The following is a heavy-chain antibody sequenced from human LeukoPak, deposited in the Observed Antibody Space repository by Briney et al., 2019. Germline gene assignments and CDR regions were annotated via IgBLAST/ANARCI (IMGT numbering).Heavy chain of an antibody. CDR3: ARRYCSGADCYGGDSYYYMDV. Sequence: SETLSLTCAVYGGSFSGYYWSWIRQPPGKGLEWIGEINHSGSTNYNPSLKSRVTISVDTSKDQFSLRLTSVTAADTAVYYCARRYCSGADCYGGDSYYYMDVWGKGTTVTISS. V-gene: IGHV4-34*01. J-gene: IGHJ6*03. D-gene: IGHD2-2*01. CDR2: INHSGST. CDR1: GGSFSGYY.